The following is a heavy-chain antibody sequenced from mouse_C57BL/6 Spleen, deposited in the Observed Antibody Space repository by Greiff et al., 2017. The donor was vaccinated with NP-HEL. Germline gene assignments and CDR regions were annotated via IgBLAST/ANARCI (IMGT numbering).Heavy chain of an antibody. D-gene: IGHD1-1*01. Sequence: QVQLQQSGAELVRPGTSVKLSCKASGYTFTSYWMHWVKQRPGQGLEWIGVIDPSDSYTNYNQKFKGKATLTVDTSSSTAYMQLSSLTSEDSAVYYCARRTTHWYFDVWGTGTTVTVSS. CDR2: IDPSDSYT. V-gene: IGHV1-59*01. CDR1: GYTFTSYW. J-gene: IGHJ1*03. CDR3: ARRTTHWYFDV.